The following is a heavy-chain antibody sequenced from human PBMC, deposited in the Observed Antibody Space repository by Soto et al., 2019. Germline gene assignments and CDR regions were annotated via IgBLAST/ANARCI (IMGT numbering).Heavy chain of an antibody. J-gene: IGHJ4*02. CDR1: GFTFSSYG. Sequence: QVQLVESGGGVVQPGRSLRLSCAASGFTFSSYGMHWVRQAPGKGLEWVAVISYDGSNKYYADYVKGRFTISRDNSKNTVYLQMNGLRAEDTAVYYCAKETYSGPLDYWGQGTLVTVSS. CDR2: ISYDGSNK. CDR3: AKETYSGPLDY. D-gene: IGHD2-15*01. V-gene: IGHV3-30*18.